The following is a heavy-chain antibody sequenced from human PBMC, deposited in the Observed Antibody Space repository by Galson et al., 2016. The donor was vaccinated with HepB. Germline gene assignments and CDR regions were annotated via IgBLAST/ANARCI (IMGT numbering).Heavy chain of an antibody. CDR2: IDPSDSYS. J-gene: IGHJ6*02. CDR3: ASEVYYSGSGSYYPASYAMDV. V-gene: IGHV5-10-1*01. Sequence: QSGAEVKKPGESLRISCKGSGYSFTSYWISWVRQMPGKGLEWMGRIDPSDSYSDYSPSFQGHVTISADKSIRTAYLQWSSLKASDTAMYYCASEVYYSGSGSYYPASYAMDVWGQGTTVTVSS. D-gene: IGHD3-10*01. CDR1: GYSFTSYW.